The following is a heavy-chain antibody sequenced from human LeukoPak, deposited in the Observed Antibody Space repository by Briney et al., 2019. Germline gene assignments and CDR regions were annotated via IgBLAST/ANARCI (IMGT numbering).Heavy chain of an antibody. CDR2: ISSSSSYI. J-gene: IGHJ4*02. D-gene: IGHD6-19*01. Sequence: GGSLRLSCAASGFTFSSYSMNWVRQAPGKGLEWVSSISSSSSYIYYADSVKGRFTISRDNSKNTLHLQMSYLRAEDTGLYYCVKSQSSDRAGYFDYWGQGTLVTVSS. CDR1: GFTFSSYS. V-gene: IGHV3-21*04. CDR3: VKSQSSDRAGYFDY.